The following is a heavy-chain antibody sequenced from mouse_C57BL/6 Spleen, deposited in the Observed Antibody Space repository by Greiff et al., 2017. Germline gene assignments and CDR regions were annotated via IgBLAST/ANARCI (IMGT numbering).Heavy chain of an antibody. CDR3: TRADITLYYFDY. CDR1: GFTFSSYA. J-gene: IGHJ2*01. D-gene: IGHD1-1*01. CDR2: ISRGGDYI. V-gene: IGHV5-9-1*02. Sequence: EVKLMESGEGLVKPGGSLKLSCAASGFTFSSYAMSWVRQTPEKRLEWVAYISRGGDYIYYADTVKGRFTISRDNARNTLYLQMSSLKSEDTAMYYCTRADITLYYFDYWGQGTTLTVSS.